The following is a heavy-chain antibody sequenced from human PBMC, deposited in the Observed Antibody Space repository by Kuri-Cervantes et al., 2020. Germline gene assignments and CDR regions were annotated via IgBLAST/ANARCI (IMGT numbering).Heavy chain of an antibody. J-gene: IGHJ4*02. CDR3: ARGFNYVWGSWDPDYFDY. D-gene: IGHD3-16*01. CDR1: GFTVSSNY. CDR2: IYSCGST. V-gene: IGHV3-66*03. Sequence: GGSLRLSCAASGFTVSSNYMSWVRQAPGKGLEWVSVIYSCGSTYYADSVKGRFTISRDNAKNSLYLQMNSLRDEDTAVYYCARGFNYVWGSWDPDYFDYWGQGTLVTVSS.